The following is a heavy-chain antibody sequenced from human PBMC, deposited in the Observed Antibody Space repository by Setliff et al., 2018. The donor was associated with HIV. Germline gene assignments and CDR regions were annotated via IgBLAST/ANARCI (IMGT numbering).Heavy chain of an antibody. Sequence: PGGSLRLSCAASGFTFSSYSMNWVRQAPGKGLEWVSYISSSSSTIYYADSVKGRFTISRDNAKNSLYLQMNSLRAEDTAVYYCARLSXGWSGISPFDYWGQGTLVTVSS. CDR1: GFTFSSYS. CDR3: ARLSXGWSGISPFDY. D-gene: IGHD6-19*01. V-gene: IGHV3-48*01. J-gene: IGHJ4*02. CDR2: ISSSSSTI.